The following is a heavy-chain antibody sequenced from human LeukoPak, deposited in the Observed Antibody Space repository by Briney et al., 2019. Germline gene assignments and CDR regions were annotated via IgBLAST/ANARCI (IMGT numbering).Heavy chain of an antibody. CDR2: INPKSGGS. V-gene: IGHV1-2*02. Sequence: ASVKVSCKASGYTFTDYYIHWVRQAPGQGLEWMGWINPKSGGSDYAQKFRGRVTMTRDTSISTAYMELSRLSSDDTAVYYCARRNSGGGSSPFDYWGQGTLVTVSS. CDR1: GYTFTDYY. J-gene: IGHJ4*02. CDR3: ARRNSGGGSSPFDY. D-gene: IGHD2-15*01.